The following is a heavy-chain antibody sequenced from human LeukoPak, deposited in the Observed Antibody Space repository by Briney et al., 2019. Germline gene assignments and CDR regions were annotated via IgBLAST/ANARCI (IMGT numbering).Heavy chain of an antibody. V-gene: IGHV4-39*01. Sequence: PSETLSLTCTVSGGSISSSSYYWGWIRQPLGKGLEWIGNIYYSGSTYYNPSLKSRVTMSVDTSKNQFSLKLSSVTAADTAVYYCASNLYGSGNYFAYWGQGTLVTVSS. D-gene: IGHD3-10*01. CDR1: GGSISSSSYY. CDR3: ASNLYGSGNYFAY. CDR2: IYYSGST. J-gene: IGHJ4*02.